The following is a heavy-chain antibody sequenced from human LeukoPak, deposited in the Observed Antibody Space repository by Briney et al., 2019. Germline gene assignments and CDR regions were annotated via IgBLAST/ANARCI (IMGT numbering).Heavy chain of an antibody. V-gene: IGHV3-21*01. CDR3: ARSLFGEYYFDY. D-gene: IGHD3-10*01. Sequence: GGSLRLSCAASGFTFSSYSMNWVRQAPGKGLEWVSSISSNSSYIYYADSVKGRFTISRDNAKNSLYLQMNSLRAEDTAVYYCARSLFGEYYFDYWGQGTLVTVSS. CDR2: ISSNSSYI. J-gene: IGHJ4*02. CDR1: GFTFSSYS.